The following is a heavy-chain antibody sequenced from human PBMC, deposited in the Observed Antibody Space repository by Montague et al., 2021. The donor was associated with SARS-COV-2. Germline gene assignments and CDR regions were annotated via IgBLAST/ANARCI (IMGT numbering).Heavy chain of an antibody. D-gene: IGHD6-19*01. Sequence: PALVKPTQTLILTCTFSGFSLSTSGMCVSWIRQPPGKALEWLARXDWDDGKYYSTSLKTRLTISKDTSKNQVVLTMTNMDPVDTATYYCAREYSSGVYFDYWGQGTLVTVSS. J-gene: IGHJ4*02. CDR1: GFSLSTSGMC. CDR2: XDWDDGK. V-gene: IGHV2-70*11. CDR3: AREYSSGVYFDY.